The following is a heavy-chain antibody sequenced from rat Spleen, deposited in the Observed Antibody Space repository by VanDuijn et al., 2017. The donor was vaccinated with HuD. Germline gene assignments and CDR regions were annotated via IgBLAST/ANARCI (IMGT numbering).Heavy chain of an antibody. J-gene: IGHJ2*01. Sequence: QVQLKESGPDLVQPSQTLSLTCTVSGFSLTSYNVHWVRQPTGKGLEWMGVIWTGGSTDYNSALKSRLSISRDTSKNQVFLKMNSLQSEDTGTYYCTRETGYGYPFDCWGQGVMVTVSS. CDR1: GFSLTSYN. D-gene: IGHD1-7*01. CDR2: IWTGGST. V-gene: IGHV2-30*01. CDR3: TRETGYGYPFDC.